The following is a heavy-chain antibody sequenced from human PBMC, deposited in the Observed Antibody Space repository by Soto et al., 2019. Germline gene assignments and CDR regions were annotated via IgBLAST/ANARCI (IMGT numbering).Heavy chain of an antibody. J-gene: IGHJ3*02. V-gene: IGHV1-69*13. CDR2: IIPIFGTA. CDR1: GGPFSSYA. CDR3: ARDRSEVDYYDSSGYYWPDAFDI. D-gene: IGHD3-22*01. Sequence: SVKVSCKASGGPFSSYAISWVRQAPGQGLEWMGGIIPIFGTANYAQKFQGRVTITADESTSTAYMELSSLRSEDTAVYYCARDRSEVDYYDSSGYYWPDAFDIWGQGTMVTVSS.